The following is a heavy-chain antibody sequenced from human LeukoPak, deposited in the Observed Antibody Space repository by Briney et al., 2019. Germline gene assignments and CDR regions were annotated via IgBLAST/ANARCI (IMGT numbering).Heavy chain of an antibody. CDR3: ARGSNGLDL. Sequence: SETLSLTCTVSGGSINNHHLTWVRQPAGKGLEWIGRIFTSGRTIYNPSLKSRVTISLDTSKSLLSLSLNSVTAADTAVYYCARGSNGLDLWGQGTLVTVSS. V-gene: IGHV4-4*07. CDR2: IFTSGRT. D-gene: IGHD4/OR15-4a*01. J-gene: IGHJ5*02. CDR1: GGSINNHH.